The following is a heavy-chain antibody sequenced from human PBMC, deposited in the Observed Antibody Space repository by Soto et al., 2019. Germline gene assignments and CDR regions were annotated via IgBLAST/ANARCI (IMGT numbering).Heavy chain of an antibody. J-gene: IGHJ4*02. CDR3: ARAAMGGSSWPFDY. Sequence: QVQLQESGPGLVKPSGTLSLTCAVSGGSISSSNWWSWVRQAPGKGLEWIGEIYHSGSTNDNPALKIRVTISVDKSKNQFSLKLSSVTAADTAVYYCARAAMGGSSWPFDYWGQGTLVTVSS. D-gene: IGHD6-13*01. V-gene: IGHV4-4*02. CDR1: GGSISSSNW. CDR2: IYHSGST.